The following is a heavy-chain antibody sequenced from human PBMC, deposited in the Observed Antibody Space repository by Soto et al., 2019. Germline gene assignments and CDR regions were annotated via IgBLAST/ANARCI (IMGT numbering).Heavy chain of an antibody. V-gene: IGHV3-74*01. J-gene: IGHJ6*03. Sequence: EVQLVESGGGLVQPGGSLRLSCAASGFTFSSYWMHWVRQAPGKGLVWVSRINGDGSSTSYADSVKGRFTISRDNAKNTLYLQMNSLRAEDTAVYYCTRDAYYDFWGGYSGYYYYYMDVWGKGTTVTVSS. D-gene: IGHD3-3*01. CDR2: INGDGSST. CDR1: GFTFSSYW. CDR3: TRDAYYDFWGGYSGYYYYYMDV.